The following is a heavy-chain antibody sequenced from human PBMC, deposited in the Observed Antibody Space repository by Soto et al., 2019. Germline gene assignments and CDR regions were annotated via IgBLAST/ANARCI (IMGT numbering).Heavy chain of an antibody. CDR2: MNPNSGNT. J-gene: IGHJ3*02. CDR1: GYTFTSYD. D-gene: IGHD1-26*01. V-gene: IGHV1-8*02. CDR3: ASGGGSYRHDAFDI. Sequence: PSVKVSCKASGYTFTSYDINWVRQATGQGLEWMGWMNPNSGNTGYAQKFQGRVTMTRNTSISTAYMELSSLRSEDTAVYYCASGGGSYRHDAFDIWGQGTMVTVSS.